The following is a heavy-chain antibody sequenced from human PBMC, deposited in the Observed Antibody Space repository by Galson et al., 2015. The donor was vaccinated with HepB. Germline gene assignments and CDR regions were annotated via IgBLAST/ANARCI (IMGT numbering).Heavy chain of an antibody. CDR3: VKGGGGADQIFDY. V-gene: IGHV3-48*02. CDR1: GFTLSTHV. J-gene: IGHJ4*02. CDR2: IDGSSSGI. Sequence: SLRLSCAASGFTLSTHVMNWVRQAPGKGLEWISYIDGSSSGIAYADSVKGRFTMSRDNARNSVDLQMNSLRDEDTAVYYCVKGGGGADQIFDYWGQGTLVTVSS. D-gene: IGHD3-16*01.